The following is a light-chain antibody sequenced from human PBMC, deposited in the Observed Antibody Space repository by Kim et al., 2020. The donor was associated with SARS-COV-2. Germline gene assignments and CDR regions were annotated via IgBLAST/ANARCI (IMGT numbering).Light chain of an antibody. J-gene: IGKJ4*01. CDR1: QGIRSY. V-gene: IGKV1-9*01. Sequence: ASVGDRVTITCRASQGIRSYLAWFQQKPGEAPKLLIYAASTLQTGVPSRFSGSGSGTDFTLTISSLQPEDFATYFCQQLNSYPLTFGGGTKVDIK. CDR2: AAS. CDR3: QQLNSYPLT.